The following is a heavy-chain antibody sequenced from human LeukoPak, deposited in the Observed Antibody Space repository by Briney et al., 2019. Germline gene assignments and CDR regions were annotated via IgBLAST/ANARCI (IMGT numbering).Heavy chain of an antibody. D-gene: IGHD5-12*01. J-gene: IGHJ6*04. CDR3: TRDRWGGGYISRGMDV. CDR2: IRSKDNDGTT. Sequence: GGSLRLSCTASEFTFGDYAISWVRQAPGKGLDWLGFIRSKDNDGTTDYAASVKGRLIISRDDSKSVAYLDMNDLKIEDTAVYYCTRDRWGGGYISRGMDVWGKGTTVTISS. V-gene: IGHV3-49*04. CDR1: EFTFGDYA.